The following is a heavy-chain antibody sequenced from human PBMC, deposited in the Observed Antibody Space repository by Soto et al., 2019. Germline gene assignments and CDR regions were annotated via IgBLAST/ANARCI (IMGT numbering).Heavy chain of an antibody. CDR3: AAALTVPAAIRGSYYYYGMDV. V-gene: IGHV4-4*07. CDR2: IYTSGST. Sequence: ASETLSLTCTVSGGSISSYYWSWIRQPAGKGLEWIGRIYTSGSTNYNPSLKSRVTMSVDTSKNQFSLKLSSVTAADTAVYYCAAALTVPAAIRGSYYYYGMDVWGQGTTVTVSS. CDR1: GGSISSYY. D-gene: IGHD2-2*02. J-gene: IGHJ6*02.